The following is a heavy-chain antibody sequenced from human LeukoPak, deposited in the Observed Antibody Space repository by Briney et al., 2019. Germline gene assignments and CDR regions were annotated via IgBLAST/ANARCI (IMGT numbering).Heavy chain of an antibody. D-gene: IGHD6-13*01. CDR2: ISVDNGRT. Sequence: ASVKVSCKASGYSFSTYGISWVRQAPGQGLEWMGWISVDNGRTNYVPKVQGRVTMTADTSTSTAYMELRNLRPDDTAVYYCARCGYSSGWYCGIDDWGQGTLVTVSS. V-gene: IGHV1-18*01. J-gene: IGHJ4*02. CDR3: ARCGYSSGWYCGIDD. CDR1: GYSFSTYG.